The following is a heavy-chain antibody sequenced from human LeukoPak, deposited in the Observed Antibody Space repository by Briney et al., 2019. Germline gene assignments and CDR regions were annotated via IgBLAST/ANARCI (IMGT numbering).Heavy chain of an antibody. CDR3: AASSSSSGYFDY. D-gene: IGHD6-6*01. J-gene: IGHJ4*02. V-gene: IGHV4-4*07. Sequence: SETLSLTCTVYGGSISSYYWSWIRQPAGKGLQWIGRVYTSGSTNYNPSLKSRVTMSVDTSKNQFSLELSSVTAADTAVYYCAASSSSSGYFDYWGQGTLVTVSS. CDR2: VYTSGST. CDR1: GGSISSYY.